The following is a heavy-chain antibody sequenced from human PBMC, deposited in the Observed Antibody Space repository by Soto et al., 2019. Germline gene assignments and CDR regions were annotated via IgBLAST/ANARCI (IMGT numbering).Heavy chain of an antibody. J-gene: IGHJ6*02. V-gene: IGHV3-73*01. CDR3: TRLLERGVSSSWSYYYYYGMDV. D-gene: IGHD6-13*01. CDR1: GFTFSGSA. Sequence: PGGSLRLSCAASGFTFSGSAMHWVRQASGKGLEWVGRIRSKANSYATAYAASVKGRFTISRDDSKNTAYLQMNSLKTEDTAVYYCTRLLERGVSSSWSYYYYYGMDVWGQGTTVTVSS. CDR2: IRSKANSYAT.